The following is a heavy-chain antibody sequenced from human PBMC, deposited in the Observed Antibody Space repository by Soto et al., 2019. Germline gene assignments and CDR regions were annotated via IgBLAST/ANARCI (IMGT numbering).Heavy chain of an antibody. CDR1: GFTFSSYA. Sequence: PGGSLRLSCAASGFTFSSYAMSWVRQAPGKGLGWVSAISGSGGSTYYADSVKGRFTISRGNSKNTLYLQMNSLRAEDTAVYYCAKSLTGTTVYYFDYWGQGTLVTVSS. V-gene: IGHV3-23*01. CDR3: AKSLTGTTVYYFDY. J-gene: IGHJ4*02. CDR2: ISGSGGST. D-gene: IGHD1-20*01.